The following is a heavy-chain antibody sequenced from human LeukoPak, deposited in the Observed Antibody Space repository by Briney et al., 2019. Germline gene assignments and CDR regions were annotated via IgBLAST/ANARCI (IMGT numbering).Heavy chain of an antibody. CDR1: GGSFSGYY. CDR3: ARDTMVRGVPFYYYYGMDV. V-gene: IGHV4-34*01. D-gene: IGHD3-10*01. CDR2: INHSGST. J-gene: IGHJ6*02. Sequence: SETLSLTCAVYGGSFSGYYWSWIRQPPGKGLEWIGEINHSGSTNYNPSLKSRVTISVDTSKNQFSLKLSSVTAADTAVYYCARDTMVRGVPFYYYYGMDVWGQGTTVTVSS.